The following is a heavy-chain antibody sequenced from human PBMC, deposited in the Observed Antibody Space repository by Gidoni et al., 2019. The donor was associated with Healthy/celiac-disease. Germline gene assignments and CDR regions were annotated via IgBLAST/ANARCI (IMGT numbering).Heavy chain of an antibody. J-gene: IGHJ4*02. CDR1: GFTFRNAW. Sequence: EVQLVESGGGLVKPGGSLRLSCAASGFTFRNAWISWVRQAPGKGLEWVGRIKSKTDGGTTDYAAPVKGRFTISRDESKNTLYLQMNSLKTEDTAVYYCTTAPLGAAAGRRRYYFDYWGQGTLVTVSS. CDR2: IKSKTDGGTT. V-gene: IGHV3-15*01. CDR3: TTAPLGAAAGRRRYYFDY. D-gene: IGHD6-13*01.